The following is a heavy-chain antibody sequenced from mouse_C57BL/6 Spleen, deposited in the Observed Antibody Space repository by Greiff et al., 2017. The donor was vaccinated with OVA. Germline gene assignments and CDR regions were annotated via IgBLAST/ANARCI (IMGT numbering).Heavy chain of an antibody. V-gene: IGHV1-80*01. CDR3: ARAAIYYDYDGVAY. D-gene: IGHD2-4*01. CDR1: GYAFSSYW. Sequence: VKLMESGAELVKPGASVKISCKASGYAFSSYWMNWVKQRPGKGLEWIGQIYPGDGDTNYNGKFKGKATLTADKSSSTAYMQLSSLTSEDSAVYFCARAAIYYDYDGVAYWGQGTLVTVSA. J-gene: IGHJ3*01. CDR2: IYPGDGDT.